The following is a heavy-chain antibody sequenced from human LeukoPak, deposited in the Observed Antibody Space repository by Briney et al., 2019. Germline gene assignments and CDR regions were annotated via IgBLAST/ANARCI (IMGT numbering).Heavy chain of an antibody. D-gene: IGHD5-12*01. CDR3: ARESLYSGYDFDY. CDR1: GGSISSSSYY. V-gene: IGHV4-39*07. J-gene: IGHJ4*02. CDR2: IYYSGST. Sequence: SETLSLTCTVSGGSISSSSYYWGWIRQPPGKGLEWIGSIYYSGSTYYNPSLKSRVTISVDTSKNQFSLKLSSVTAADTAVYYCARESLYSGYDFDYWGQGTLVTVSS.